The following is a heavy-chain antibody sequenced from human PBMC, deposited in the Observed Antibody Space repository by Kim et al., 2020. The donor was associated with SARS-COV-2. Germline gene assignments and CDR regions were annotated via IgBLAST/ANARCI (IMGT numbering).Heavy chain of an antibody. CDR2: ISYDGSNK. V-gene: IGHV3-30*04. D-gene: IGHD2-2*01. CDR1: GFTFSSYA. J-gene: IGHJ5*02. Sequence: GGSLRLSCAASGFTFSSYAMHWVRQAPGKGLEWVAVISYDGSNKYYADSVKGRFTISRDNSKNTLYLQKNSLRAEDTAVYYCARGGPKKYCSSTSCYGDMVRGVPGKDWVDPWGQGTLVTVSS. CDR3: ARGGPKKYCSSTSCYGDMVRGVPGKDWVDP.